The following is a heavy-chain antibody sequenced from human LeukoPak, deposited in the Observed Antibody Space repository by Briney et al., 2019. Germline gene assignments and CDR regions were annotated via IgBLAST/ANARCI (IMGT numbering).Heavy chain of an antibody. CDR1: GFTFSAYS. Sequence: PGGSLRLSCVASGFTFSAYSMNWVRQAPGKGLEWVSYISSSISTVYYADSVTGRFAISRDNAKNSLYLQMNSLRDEDTAVYYCARGYYDSRGYYYFFDYWGQGALVTVSS. CDR2: ISSSISTV. CDR3: ARGYYDSRGYYYFFDY. V-gene: IGHV3-48*02. D-gene: IGHD3-22*01. J-gene: IGHJ4*02.